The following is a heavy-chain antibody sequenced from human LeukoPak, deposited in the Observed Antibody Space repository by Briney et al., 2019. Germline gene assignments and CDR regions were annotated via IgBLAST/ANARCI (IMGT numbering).Heavy chain of an antibody. Sequence: SETLSLTCAVYGGSFSGYYWSWIRQPPGKRLEWIGEINHSGSTNYNPSLKSRVTISVDTSKNQFSLKLSSVTAADTAVYYCARLRGYYGSGSPLSGDYWGQGTLVTVSS. CDR3: ARLRGYYGSGSPLSGDY. CDR1: GGSFSGYY. D-gene: IGHD3-10*01. CDR2: INHSGST. J-gene: IGHJ4*02. V-gene: IGHV4-34*01.